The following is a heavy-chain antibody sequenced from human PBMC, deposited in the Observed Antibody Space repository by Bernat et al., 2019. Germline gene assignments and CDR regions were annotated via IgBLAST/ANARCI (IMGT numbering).Heavy chain of an antibody. D-gene: IGHD6-19*01. CDR2: IYSGGST. CDR1: GFIVSSNY. J-gene: IGHJ4*02. CDR3: ARGRYSSGWQRFDY. Sequence: EVQLVESGGGLVQPGGSLRLSCAASGFIVSSNYMNWVRQAPGKGMQWVSAIYSGGSTSYADSVKGRFTISRDNSKNTLYLQMNSLRAEDTAVYYCARGRYSSGWQRFDYWGQGAPVTVSS. V-gene: IGHV3-66*01.